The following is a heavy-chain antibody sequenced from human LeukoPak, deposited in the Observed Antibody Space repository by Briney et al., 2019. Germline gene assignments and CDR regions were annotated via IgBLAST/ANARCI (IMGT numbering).Heavy chain of an antibody. V-gene: IGHV4-34*01. Sequence: SETLSLTCAVYGGSFSGYYWSWIRQPPGKGLEWIGEINHSGSTNYNPSLKSRVTKSVDTSKNQFSLKLSSVTAADTAVYYCARGPGRTARTGTTSFASRYYYYYMDVWGKGTTVTVSS. CDR3: ARGPGRTARTGTTSFASRYYYYYMDV. CDR2: INHSGST. J-gene: IGHJ6*03. D-gene: IGHD1-7*01. CDR1: GGSFSGYY.